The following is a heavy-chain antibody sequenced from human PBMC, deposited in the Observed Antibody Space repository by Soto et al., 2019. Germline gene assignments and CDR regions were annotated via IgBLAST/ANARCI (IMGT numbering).Heavy chain of an antibody. CDR1: GYTFTSYY. D-gene: IGHD6-19*01. CDR3: ATSRTSIAVAGETEYYFDY. Sequence: GASVKVSCKASGYTFTSYYMHWVRQAPGQGLEWMGIINPSGGSTSYAQKFQGRVTMTRDTSISTAYMELSRLRSDDTAVYYCATSRTSIAVAGETEYYFDYWGQGTLVTVSS. J-gene: IGHJ4*02. V-gene: IGHV1-46*01. CDR2: INPSGGST.